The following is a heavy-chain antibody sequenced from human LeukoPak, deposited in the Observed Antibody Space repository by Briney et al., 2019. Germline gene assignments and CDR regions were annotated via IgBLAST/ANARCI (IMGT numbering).Heavy chain of an antibody. Sequence: GGSLRLSCAASGFTVSSNYMSWVRQAPGKGLEWVSVIYSGGSTYYADSVKGRFTISRDNSKNTLYLQMNSLRAEDTAVYYCARSYSPNYYYYMDVWGKGTTVTASS. V-gene: IGHV3-66*02. CDR3: ARSYSPNYYYYMDV. J-gene: IGHJ6*03. D-gene: IGHD2-21*01. CDR2: IYSGGST. CDR1: GFTVSSNY.